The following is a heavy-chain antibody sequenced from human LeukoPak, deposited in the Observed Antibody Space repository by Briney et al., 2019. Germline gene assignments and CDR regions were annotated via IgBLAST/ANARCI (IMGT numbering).Heavy chain of an antibody. CDR2: FDPEEGET. D-gene: IGHD5-12*01. J-gene: IGHJ4*02. CDR3: ATVSSGYPDAFDY. Sequence: GASVKVSCKVSGYTLTELSMHGVRQAPEKGREGMGGFDPEEGETIYAQKFQGRVTMTEDKSTDTAYMELSSLRAEDTAVYYCATVSSGYPDAFDYWGQGTLVTVSS. CDR1: GYTLTELS. V-gene: IGHV1-24*01.